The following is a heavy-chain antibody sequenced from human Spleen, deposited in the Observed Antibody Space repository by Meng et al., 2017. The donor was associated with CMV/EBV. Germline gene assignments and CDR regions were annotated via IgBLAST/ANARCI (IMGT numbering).Heavy chain of an antibody. CDR2: IYWNDDK. J-gene: IGHJ4*02. CDR1: GFSLSSSGVG. D-gene: IGHD4-11*01. Sequence: SGPTLVKPTQTLTLTCTFSGFSLSSSGVGVGWIRQPPGKALEWLALIYWNDDKRYSPSLKSRVTITKDTSKNQVVLTMTNMDPVDTGTYYCAHRLYSNYVDYWGQGTLVTVSS. CDR3: AHRLYSNYVDY. V-gene: IGHV2-5*01.